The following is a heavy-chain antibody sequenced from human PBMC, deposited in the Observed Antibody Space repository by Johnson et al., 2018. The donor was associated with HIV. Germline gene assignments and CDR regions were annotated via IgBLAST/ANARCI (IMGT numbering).Heavy chain of an antibody. V-gene: IGHV3-30*18. J-gene: IGHJ3*02. Sequence: VQLVESGGGVVRPGGSLRLSCAASGFTFSSYGMHWVRQAPGKGLEWVAVISYDGSNKYYADSVKGRFTISRDNSKNTLYLQMNSLRAEDTAVYYCAKDLDSSGYYSLTDAFDIWGQGTMVTVSS. CDR1: GFTFSSYG. CDR3: AKDLDSSGYYSLTDAFDI. D-gene: IGHD3-22*01. CDR2: ISYDGSNK.